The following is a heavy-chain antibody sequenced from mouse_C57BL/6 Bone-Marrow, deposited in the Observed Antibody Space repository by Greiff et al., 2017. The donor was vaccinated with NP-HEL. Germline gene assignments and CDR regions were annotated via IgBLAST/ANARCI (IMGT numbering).Heavy chain of an antibody. CDR3: ARGGY. CDR2: ISDGGSYT. V-gene: IGHV5-4*03. Sequence: EVKLMESGGGLVKPGGSLKLSCAASGFTFSSYAMSWVRQTPEKRLEWVATISDGGSYTYYPDNVKGRFPISRDNAKNNLYLQMSHLKSEDTAMYYCARGGYWGQGTTLTVSS. CDR1: GFTFSSYA. J-gene: IGHJ2*01.